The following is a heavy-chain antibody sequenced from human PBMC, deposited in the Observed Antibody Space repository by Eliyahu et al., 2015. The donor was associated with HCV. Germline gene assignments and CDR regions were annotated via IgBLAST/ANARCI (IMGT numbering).Heavy chain of an antibody. CDR2: IYYSGST. CDR1: AGSISXGGYX. D-gene: IGHD2-21*01. J-gene: IGHJ5*02. V-gene: IGHV4-31*03. CDR3: ARDQAYCGGDCWTGGGLTWFDP. Sequence: QVQLQESGPGLVKPSQTLSLTCTVSAGSISXGGYXWXWIRQHPGKGLEWIGYIYYSGSTYYNPSLKSRVTISVDTSKNQFSLKLSSVTAADTAVYYCARDQAYCGGDCWTGGGLTWFDPWGQGTLVTVSS.